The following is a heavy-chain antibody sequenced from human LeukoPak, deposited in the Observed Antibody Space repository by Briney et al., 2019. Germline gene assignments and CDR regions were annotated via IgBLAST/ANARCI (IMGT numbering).Heavy chain of an antibody. D-gene: IGHD3-16*01. Sequence: SETLSLTCSVSGGSISRYYWTWIRQPPGKGLEWIGYRYYSGSTTYNPSLKSRVTISVDTSKSQFSLTLISVTAADTAIYYCARVRGDFETDWGQGTLVTVSS. V-gene: IGHV4-59*01. CDR3: ARVRGDFETD. CDR2: RYYSGST. CDR1: GGSISRYY. J-gene: IGHJ1*01.